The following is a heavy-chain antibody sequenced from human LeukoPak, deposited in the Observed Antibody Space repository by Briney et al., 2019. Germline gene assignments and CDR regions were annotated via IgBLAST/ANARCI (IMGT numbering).Heavy chain of an antibody. CDR3: ARARYSSSSVFDY. Sequence: PGGSLRLSCAASGFTFITYAMHWVRQAPGKGLVWVSRNNSDGSSTSYADSVKGRFTISRDNAKNTLYLQMNSLRAEDTAVYYCARARYSSSSVFDYWGQGTLVTVSS. CDR2: NNSDGSST. CDR1: GFTFITYA. J-gene: IGHJ4*02. V-gene: IGHV3-74*01. D-gene: IGHD6-6*01.